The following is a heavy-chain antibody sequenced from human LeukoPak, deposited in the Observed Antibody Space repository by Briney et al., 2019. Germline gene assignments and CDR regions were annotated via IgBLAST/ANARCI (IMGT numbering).Heavy chain of an antibody. CDR2: ISGSGGST. CDR1: GFPLMIQA. V-gene: IGHV3-23*01. D-gene: IGHD1-1*01. CDR3: AKRHDAGRQNWKADPYYFDY. J-gene: IGHJ4*02. Sequence: GGSLRLSYAASGFPLMIQAMRCVGQAPGKGLEWVSAISGSGGSTYYADSVKARFTISRDNSKNTLYLQMNSLRAEDTAVYYCAKRHDAGRQNWKADPYYFDYWDQGTLATVSS.